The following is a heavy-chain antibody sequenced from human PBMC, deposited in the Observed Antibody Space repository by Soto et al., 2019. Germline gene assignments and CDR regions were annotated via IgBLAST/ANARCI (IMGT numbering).Heavy chain of an antibody. CDR1: GYPFTSYD. Sequence: ASVKVSCKTSGYPFTSYDINWVRQAPGQGHTWMGWVDPNSGNTGYGQKFQCRVTMTRNTSISTTYMELSSLRSEDTAVYYCARASYSDSSGYPDAFDHWRQGTMVT. D-gene: IGHD3-22*01. CDR3: ARASYSDSSGYPDAFDH. V-gene: IGHV1-8*01. J-gene: IGHJ3*01. CDR2: VDPNSGNT.